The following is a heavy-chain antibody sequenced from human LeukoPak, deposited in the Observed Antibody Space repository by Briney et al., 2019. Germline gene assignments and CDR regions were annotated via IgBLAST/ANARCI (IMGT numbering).Heavy chain of an antibody. CDR1: GFTFSSHG. Sequence: GGSLRLSCAGAGFTFSSHGMNWVRQAPGKGLEWVSGIGPSGDKTYYADAVKGRFTISRDKSKTTFYLSMNILRAEDTATYYCARDLGWLQLCFGGQGTLVTVSS. V-gene: IGHV3-23*01. J-gene: IGHJ4*02. CDR3: ARDLGWLQLCF. D-gene: IGHD5-24*01. CDR2: IGPSGDKT.